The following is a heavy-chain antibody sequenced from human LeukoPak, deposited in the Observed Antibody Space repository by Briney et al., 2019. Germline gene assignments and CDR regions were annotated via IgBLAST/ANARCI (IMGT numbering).Heavy chain of an antibody. V-gene: IGHV3-48*02. CDR3: ARAAPYYYDSSGYSAFDS. CDR1: GFTFRSYS. D-gene: IGHD3-22*01. CDR2: ISSTSSTI. Sequence: PGGSLTLSCEASGFTFRSYSMHWVRKAPGKGLEWVSYISSTSSTIYYADSARGRFTISRDNAKNSLPLHMNNLTDQNTALYYCARAAPYYYDSSGYSAFDSWGQVTMVTVS. J-gene: IGHJ3*02.